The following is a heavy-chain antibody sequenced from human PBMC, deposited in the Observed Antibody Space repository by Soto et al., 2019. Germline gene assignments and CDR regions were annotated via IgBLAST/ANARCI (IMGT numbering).Heavy chain of an antibody. CDR2: IYYSGST. CDR3: ARASHYYGEYYFDY. J-gene: IGHJ4*02. CDR1: GGSISSGGYY. Sequence: PSETLSLTCTDSGGSISSGGYYWSWIRQDPGKGLEWIGYIYYSGSTYYNPSLKSRVTISVDTSKNQFSLKPSSVTAADTAVYYCARASHYYGEYYFDYWGQGTLVTVSS. V-gene: IGHV4-31*03. D-gene: IGHD3-10*01.